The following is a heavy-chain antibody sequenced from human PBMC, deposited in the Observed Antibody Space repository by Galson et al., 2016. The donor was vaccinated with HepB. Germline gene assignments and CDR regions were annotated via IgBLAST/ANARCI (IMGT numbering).Heavy chain of an antibody. CDR2: IRGDRIVS. D-gene: IGHD3-10*01. J-gene: IGHJ4*02. Sequence: SLRLSCAASGFTFNAHWMNWVRQAPGKGLGWVANIRGDRIVSYYAESVRGRFTISRDNAKNSLYLQMNGLRVDETAVYYCSREMTGSYFDWGQGTLVTVSS. CDR3: SREMTGSYFD. CDR1: GFTFNAHW. V-gene: IGHV3-7*01.